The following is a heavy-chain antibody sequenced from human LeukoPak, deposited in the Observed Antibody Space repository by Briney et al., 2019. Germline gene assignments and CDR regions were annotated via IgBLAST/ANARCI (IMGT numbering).Heavy chain of an antibody. Sequence: AGGSLRLSCAASGFTFSSYAMHWVRQAPGKGLEWVAVISYDGSNKYYADSVKGRFTISRDNSKNTLYLQMNSLRAEDTAVYYCAREGGDCTNGVCYSFDYWGQGTLVTVSS. D-gene: IGHD2-8*01. V-gene: IGHV3-30-3*01. CDR2: ISYDGSNK. J-gene: IGHJ4*02. CDR3: AREGGDCTNGVCYSFDY. CDR1: GFTFSSYA.